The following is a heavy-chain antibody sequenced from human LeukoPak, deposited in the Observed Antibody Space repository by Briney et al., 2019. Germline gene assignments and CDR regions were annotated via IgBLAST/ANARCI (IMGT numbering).Heavy chain of an antibody. CDR3: AREGGNCGSTSCPHDY. J-gene: IGHJ4*02. V-gene: IGHV1-2*02. D-gene: IGHD2-2*01. Sequence: ASVKVSCKASGYTFTGYYMHWVRQAPGQGLEWMGWINPNNGDTNYAQKFQGRVIMTRDTSITTAYMELSRLTSGDTALYYCAREGGNCGSTSCPHDYWGQGTLVSVS. CDR1: GYTFTGYY. CDR2: INPNNGDT.